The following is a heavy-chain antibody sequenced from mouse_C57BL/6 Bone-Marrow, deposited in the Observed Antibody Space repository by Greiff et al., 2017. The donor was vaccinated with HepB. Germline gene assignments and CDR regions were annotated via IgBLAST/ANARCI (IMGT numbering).Heavy chain of an antibody. V-gene: IGHV1-69*01. J-gene: IGHJ3*01. Sequence: QVQLQQPGAELVMPGASVKLSCKASGYTFTSYWMHWVKQRPGQGLEWIGEIDPSDSYTNYNQKFKGKSTLTVDKSSSTAYMQLSSLTSEDSAVYYCARSGYDYGDGGFAYWGQGTLVTVSA. CDR3: ARSGYDYGDGGFAY. CDR2: IDPSDSYT. D-gene: IGHD2-4*01. CDR1: GYTFTSYW.